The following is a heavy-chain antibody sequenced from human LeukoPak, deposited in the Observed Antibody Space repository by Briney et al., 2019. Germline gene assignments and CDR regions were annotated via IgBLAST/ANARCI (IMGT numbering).Heavy chain of an antibody. CDR2: INHSGST. J-gene: IGHJ6*04. CDR3: ARRSGYATWDV. D-gene: IGHD5-12*01. V-gene: IGHV4-38-2*02. Sequence: PSETLSLTCTVSGYSISSGYYWGWIRQPPGKGLEWIGEINHSGSTNYNPSLKSRVTISVDTSKNQFSLKLSSVTAADTAVYYCARRSGYATWDVWGKGTTVTISS. CDR1: GYSISSGYY.